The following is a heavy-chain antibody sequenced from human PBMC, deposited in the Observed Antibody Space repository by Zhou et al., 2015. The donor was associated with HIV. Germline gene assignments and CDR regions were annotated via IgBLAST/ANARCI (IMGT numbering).Heavy chain of an antibody. CDR3: ARGREYCSSTSCYTGDTASADY. CDR2: IIPFFGTA. Sequence: QVQLVQSGAEVKKPGSSVKVSCKASGGTFSKYGFSWVRQAPGQGLEWMGGIIPFFGTANYAQKFQGRVSFTADRSTSTAYMELRSLRFDDTAVYYCARGREYCSSTSCYTGDTASADYWGQGTLVTVSS. J-gene: IGHJ4*02. CDR1: GGTFSKYG. V-gene: IGHV1-69*06. D-gene: IGHD2-2*02.